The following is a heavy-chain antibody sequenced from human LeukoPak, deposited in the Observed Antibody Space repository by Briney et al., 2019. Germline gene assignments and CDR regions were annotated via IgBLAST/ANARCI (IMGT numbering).Heavy chain of an antibody. D-gene: IGHD3-10*01. Sequence: GGSLRLSCAASGFTFSSYAMSWVRQAPGKGLEWVSTISSGTGGTIYADSVKGRFTISRDNSKNTLYLQMNSLRAEDTAVYYCAKVTGSGSYLADAFDIWGHGTVVTVSS. CDR1: GFTFSSYA. V-gene: IGHV3-23*01. CDR2: ISSGTGGT. CDR3: AKVTGSGSYLADAFDI. J-gene: IGHJ3*02.